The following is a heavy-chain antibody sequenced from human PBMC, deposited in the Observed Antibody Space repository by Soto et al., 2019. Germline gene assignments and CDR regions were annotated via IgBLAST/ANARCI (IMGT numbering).Heavy chain of an antibody. CDR1: GGAIISSKW. V-gene: IGHV4-4*02. Sequence: SETLSLTCAVSGGAIISSKWWSLVRHPPGKGLEWIGEIYRSGSTNYNPSLESRVRMSVDKSRNQFSLKLTSVSAADTAVYYCARASATIAAAAIFDYWGQGTLVTVSS. CDR2: IYRSGST. J-gene: IGHJ4*02. D-gene: IGHD6-13*01. CDR3: ARASATIAAAAIFDY.